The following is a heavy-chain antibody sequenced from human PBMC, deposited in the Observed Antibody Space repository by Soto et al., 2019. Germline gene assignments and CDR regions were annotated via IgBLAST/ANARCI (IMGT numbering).Heavy chain of an antibody. D-gene: IGHD2-2*01. CDR1: GFTFRNYP. J-gene: IGHJ4*02. V-gene: IGHV3-23*01. CDR3: AKGGLLPRANRWF. CDR2: ISGSGVDT. Sequence: EVQLLESGGGLVQPGGSLRLSCAASGFTFRNYPMTWVRQAPGKGLDWVSTISGSGVDTYYPDSVKGRVTISRDNSKNTLYLQINSLRAEDTAVYYRAKGGLLPRANRWFWGQGTLVTVSS.